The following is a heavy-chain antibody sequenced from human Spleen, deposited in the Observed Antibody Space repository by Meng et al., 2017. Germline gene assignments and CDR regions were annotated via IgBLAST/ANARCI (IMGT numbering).Heavy chain of an antibody. CDR2: ITGHGDRT. CDR1: GFTFSSYA. CDR3: AKRDSSGWYYYGMDV. D-gene: IGHD6-19*01. V-gene: IGHV3-23*01. J-gene: IGHJ6*02. Sequence: GESLKISCAASGFTFSSYAMSWVRQAPGKGLEWVSGITGHGDRTYYADSMMGRFIISRDDSKNTLYLQVNSLRAEDTAVYYCAKRDSSGWYYYGMDVWGQGTTVTVSS.